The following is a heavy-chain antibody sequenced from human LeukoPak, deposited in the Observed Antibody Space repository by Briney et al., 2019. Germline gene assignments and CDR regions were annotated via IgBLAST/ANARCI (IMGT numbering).Heavy chain of an antibody. V-gene: IGHV4-61*02. J-gene: IGHJ6*03. CDR3: ARGYGDYYYYMDV. CDR2: IYTSGST. D-gene: IGHD4-17*01. Sequence: SQTLSLTCTVSGGSISSGSYYWSWIRQPAGKGLEWIGRIYTSGSTNYNPSLKSRVTISVDTSKNQFSPKLSSVTAADTAVYYCARGYGDYYYYMDVWGKGTTVTVSS. CDR1: GGSISSGSYY.